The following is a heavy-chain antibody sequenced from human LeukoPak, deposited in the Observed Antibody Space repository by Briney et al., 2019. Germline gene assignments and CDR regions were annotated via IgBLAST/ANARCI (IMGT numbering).Heavy chain of an antibody. Sequence: SETLSLTCAVYGGSFSGYYWSWIRQPPGKGLEWIGEINHSGSTNYNPSLKSRVTISVDTSKNQFSLKLSSVTAADTAVYYCARQGFDGDYKYVYYFDYWGQGTLVTVSS. V-gene: IGHV4-34*01. J-gene: IGHJ4*02. D-gene: IGHD4-17*01. CDR2: INHSGST. CDR1: GGSFSGYY. CDR3: ARQGFDGDYKYVYYFDY.